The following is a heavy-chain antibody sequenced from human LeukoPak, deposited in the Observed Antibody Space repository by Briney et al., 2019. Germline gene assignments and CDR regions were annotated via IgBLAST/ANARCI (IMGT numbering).Heavy chain of an antibody. J-gene: IGHJ4*02. CDR1: GFTFSSYS. CDR3: ARRGYCSSTSCYAYFDY. CDR2: ISSSSSYI. Sequence: GGSLRLSCAASGFTFSSYSMNWVRQALGKGLEWVSSISSSSSYIYYADSVKGRFTISRDNAKNSLYLQMNSLRAEDTAVYYCARRGYCSSTSCYAYFDYWGQGTLVTVSS. V-gene: IGHV3-21*01. D-gene: IGHD2-2*01.